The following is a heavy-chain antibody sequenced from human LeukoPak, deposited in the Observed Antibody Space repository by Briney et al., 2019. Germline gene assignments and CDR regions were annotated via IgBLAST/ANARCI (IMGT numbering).Heavy chain of an antibody. J-gene: IGHJ6*03. D-gene: IGHD2-15*01. CDR1: GFTFSSYA. Sequence: GGSLRLSCAASGFTFSSYAKSWVRQAPGKGLEWVSAISGSGGSTYYADSVKGRFTISRDNSKNTLYLQMNSLRAEDTAVYYCAKGGRRNYYYMDVWGKGTTVTVSS. CDR2: ISGSGGST. CDR3: AKGGRRNYYYMDV. V-gene: IGHV3-23*01.